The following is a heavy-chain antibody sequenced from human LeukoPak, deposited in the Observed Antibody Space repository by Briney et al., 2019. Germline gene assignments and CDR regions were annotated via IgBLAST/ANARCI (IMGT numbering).Heavy chain of an antibody. J-gene: IGHJ4*02. CDR3: AKAPDSSGWDY. CDR2: ISYDGSNK. V-gene: IGHV3-30*18. CDR1: GFTFSSYG. Sequence: PGRSLRLSCAASGFTFSSYGMHWVRQAPGKGLEWVAVISYDGSNKYYADSVKGRFTISRDNSKNTLYLQMNSLRAEDTAVYCCAKAPDSSGWDYWGQGTLVTVSS. D-gene: IGHD6-19*01.